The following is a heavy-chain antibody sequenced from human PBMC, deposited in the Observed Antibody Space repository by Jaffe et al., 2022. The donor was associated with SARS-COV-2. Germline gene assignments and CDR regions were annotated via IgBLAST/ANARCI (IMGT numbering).Heavy chain of an antibody. Sequence: QVQLVQSGAEVKNPGSSVKVSCKSSGGTFSSYPLSWVRQAPGQGLEWMGRIIPLSDITNYAQNFQGRVTITADKSTSTVFMELSSLRSEDTAVYFCARDRRSVSIFDYWGQGTLVTVSS. CDR1: GGTFSSYP. V-gene: IGHV1-69*04. J-gene: IGHJ4*02. D-gene: IGHD1-26*01. CDR2: IIPLSDIT. CDR3: ARDRRSVSIFDY.